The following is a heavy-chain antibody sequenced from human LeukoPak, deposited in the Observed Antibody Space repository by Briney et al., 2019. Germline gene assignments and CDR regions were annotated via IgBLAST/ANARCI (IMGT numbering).Heavy chain of an antibody. CDR2: IYSSGNT. Sequence: PSETLSLTCTVSGGSISSFYWSWIRQPAGKGLEWIGRIYSSGNTSYNPSLKSRVTMSVDTSKNQFSLKLSSVTAADTAVYYCAREVVIAATYDYWGQGTLVTVSS. D-gene: IGHD2-15*01. V-gene: IGHV4-4*07. CDR1: GGSISSFY. CDR3: AREVVIAATYDY. J-gene: IGHJ4*02.